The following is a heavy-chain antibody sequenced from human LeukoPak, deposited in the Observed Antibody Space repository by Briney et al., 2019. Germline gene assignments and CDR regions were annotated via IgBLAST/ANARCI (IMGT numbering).Heavy chain of an antibody. D-gene: IGHD5-12*01. Sequence: PGGSLRLSCAASGFTFSSYGMHWVRQAPGKGLEWVAVISYDGSNKYYADSVKGRFTISRDNSKNTLYLQMNSLRAEDTAVYYCAKSTYSGYDSPDYWGQGTLVTVSS. V-gene: IGHV3-30*18. J-gene: IGHJ4*02. CDR3: AKSTYSGYDSPDY. CDR2: ISYDGSNK. CDR1: GFTFSSYG.